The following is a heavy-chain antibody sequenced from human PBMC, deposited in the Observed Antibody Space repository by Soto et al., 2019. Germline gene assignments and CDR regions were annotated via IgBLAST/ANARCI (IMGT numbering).Heavy chain of an antibody. J-gene: IGHJ6*02. D-gene: IGHD3-3*01. CDR1: GFTFSSYA. CDR2: IIPIFGTA. CDR3: ARGLRFLEWLLPDDPYYYYYYGMDV. Sequence: SVKVSCKASGFTFSSYAISWVRQAPGQGLERMGGIIPIFGTANYAQKFQGRVTITADESTSTAYMELSSLRSEDTAVYYCARGLRFLEWLLPDDPYYYYYYGMDVWGQGTTVTVSS. V-gene: IGHV1-69*13.